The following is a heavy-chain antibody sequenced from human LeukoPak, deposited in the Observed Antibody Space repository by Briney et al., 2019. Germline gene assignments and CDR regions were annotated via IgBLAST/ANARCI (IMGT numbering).Heavy chain of an antibody. Sequence: ASVKVSCKVSGYTLTELSMHWVRQAPGKGLEWMGGSDPEDGETIYAQKFQGRVTMTEDTSTDTAYMELSSLRSEDTAVYYCARGGYSGYGLDYWGQGTLVTVSS. V-gene: IGHV1-24*01. CDR1: GYTLTELS. CDR3: ARGGYSGYGLDY. D-gene: IGHD5-12*01. CDR2: SDPEDGET. J-gene: IGHJ4*02.